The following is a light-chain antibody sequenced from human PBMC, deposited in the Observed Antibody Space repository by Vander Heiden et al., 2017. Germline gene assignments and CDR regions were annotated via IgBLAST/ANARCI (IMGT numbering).Light chain of an antibody. V-gene: IGLV3-1*01. J-gene: IGLJ3*02. CDR2: QRD. CDR3: QAWDSFSFTAP. CDR1: ALGDKN. Sequence: SNALTHPPSVSVSPGQTARITCFGDALGDKNVYWYQQKPGQSPALVIYQRDRRPSGIPDRISGSISGNTATLIISGTQAMDEAEYYCQAWDSFSFTAPFGGGTKLTVL.